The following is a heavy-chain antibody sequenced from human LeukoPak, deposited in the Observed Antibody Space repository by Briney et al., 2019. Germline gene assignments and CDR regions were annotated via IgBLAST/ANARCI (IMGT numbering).Heavy chain of an antibody. CDR2: ISGSGGST. CDR1: GFTFSNYA. CDR3: ARDWYSSNWYLDYFDY. D-gene: IGHD6-13*01. J-gene: IGHJ4*02. Sequence: GGSLRLSCAASGFTFSNYAMSWVRQAPGKGLEWVSTISGSGGSTFYADSVKGRFTISRDNSKNTLFLQMNSLRAEDTAVYYCARDWYSSNWYLDYFDYWGQGTLVTVSS. V-gene: IGHV3-23*01.